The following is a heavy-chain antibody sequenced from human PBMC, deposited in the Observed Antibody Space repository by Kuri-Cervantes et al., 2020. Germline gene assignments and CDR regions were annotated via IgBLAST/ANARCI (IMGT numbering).Heavy chain of an antibody. CDR2: ISYDGSNK. D-gene: IGHD6-6*01. CDR3: ARDDEYSSSLLDY. Sequence: GGSLRLSCAASGFTFSNYWMTWVRQAPGKGLEWVAVISYDGSNKYYADSVKGRFTISRDNSKNTLYLQMNSLRAEDTAVYYCARDDEYSSSLLDYWGQGTLVTVSS. J-gene: IGHJ4*02. CDR1: GFTFSNYW. V-gene: IGHV3-30*01.